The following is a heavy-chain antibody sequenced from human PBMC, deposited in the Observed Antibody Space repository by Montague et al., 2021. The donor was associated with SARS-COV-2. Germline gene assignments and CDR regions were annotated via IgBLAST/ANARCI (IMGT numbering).Heavy chain of an antibody. V-gene: IGHV4-31*03. Sequence: TLSLTCTVSGGSISSGGYYWSWIRQPPGKGLEWIGYIYYSGSTYYNPSLKSRVTISVDTSKNQFSLKLSSVTAADTAVYYCARVHIVVVTAMRYFDLWGHGTLVTVSS. CDR1: GGSISSGGYY. J-gene: IGHJ2*01. CDR3: ARVHIVVVTAMRYFDL. D-gene: IGHD2-21*02. CDR2: IYYSGST.